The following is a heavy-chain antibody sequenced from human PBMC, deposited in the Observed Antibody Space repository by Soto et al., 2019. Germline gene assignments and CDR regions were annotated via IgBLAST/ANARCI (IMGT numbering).Heavy chain of an antibody. CDR2: ISYDGSNK. J-gene: IGHJ3*02. V-gene: IGHV3-30*18. D-gene: IGHD3-3*01. CDR3: AKDFFVLLERFGGAFDT. Sequence: PGGSLRLSCAASGFTFSSYGMHWVRQAPGKGLEWVAVISYDGSNKYYADSVRGRFTISRDNSKNTLYLQMNSLRAEDTAVYYCAKDFFVLLERFGGAFDTWGQGTMVTVSS. CDR1: GFTFSSYG.